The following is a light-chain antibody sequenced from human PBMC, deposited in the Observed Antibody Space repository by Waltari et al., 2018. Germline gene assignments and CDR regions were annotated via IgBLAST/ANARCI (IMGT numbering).Light chain of an antibody. J-gene: IGKJ5*01. Sequence: PGERATLSCRASQSVSSYLAWYHQKPGQAPRLLIYDASTRATGIPARFSGSGSGTDFTLTISSLEPEDFAVYYCQQRINWRISFGQGTRLEMK. CDR3: QQRINWRIS. CDR2: DAS. V-gene: IGKV3-11*01. CDR1: QSVSSY.